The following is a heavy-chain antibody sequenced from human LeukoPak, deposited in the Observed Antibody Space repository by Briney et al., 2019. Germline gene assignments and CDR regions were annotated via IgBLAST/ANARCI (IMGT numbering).Heavy chain of an antibody. CDR2: IYYSGST. D-gene: IGHD6-19*01. CDR1: GASISSYH. J-gene: IGHJ4*02. V-gene: IGHV4-59*01. Sequence: SETLSLTCTVSGASISSYHWSWIRQPPGKGLEWIGYIYYSGSTNYNPSLKSRVTISVDTSKNQFSLELSSVIAADTAVYYCARSQSSGWYSSDFWGQGTLVTVSS. CDR3: ARSQSSGWYSSDF.